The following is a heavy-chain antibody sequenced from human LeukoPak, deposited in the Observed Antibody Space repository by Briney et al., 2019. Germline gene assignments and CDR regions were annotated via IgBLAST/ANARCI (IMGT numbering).Heavy chain of an antibody. CDR1: GGSFSSYS. CDR2: IIEKGNA. V-gene: IGHV4-34*01. D-gene: IGHD3-10*01. CDR3: ARGYYPPRWYFDL. J-gene: IGHJ2*01. Sequence: SETLSLTCALYGGSFSSYSWSWTWIRQTPEKGLEWIGEIIEKGNANYNPSLKSRVTIDLDTSKNQFSLKLTSMTAADPAMYYCARGYYPPRWYFDLWGRGTLVTVSS.